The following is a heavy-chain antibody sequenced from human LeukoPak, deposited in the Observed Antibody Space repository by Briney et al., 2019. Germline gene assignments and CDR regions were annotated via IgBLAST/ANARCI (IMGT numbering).Heavy chain of an antibody. CDR2: IYYTGST. CDR3: ARREVEPVAFDY. Sequence: PSETLSLTCAVYGGSFSGYYWSWIRQPPGKGLEWIGSIYYTGSTYYNPSLNSRVTISVGSSKTQFSLKLSSVTAADTAMYYCARREVEPVAFDYWGQGTLVTVSS. CDR1: GGSFSGYY. V-gene: IGHV4-34*01. D-gene: IGHD2-2*01. J-gene: IGHJ4*02.